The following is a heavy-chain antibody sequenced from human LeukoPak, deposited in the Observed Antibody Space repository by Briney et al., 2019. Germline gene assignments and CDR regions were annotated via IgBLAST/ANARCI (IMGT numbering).Heavy chain of an antibody. Sequence: PSETLSLTCIVSGGSISSYYWSWIRQPPGKGLEWIGEINHSGSTNYNPSLKSRVTISVDTSKNQFSLKLSSVTAADTAVYYCARLAIWFGFFDPWGQGTLVTVSS. J-gene: IGHJ5*02. V-gene: IGHV4-34*01. CDR3: ARLAIWFGFFDP. CDR1: GGSISSYY. D-gene: IGHD3-10*01. CDR2: INHSGST.